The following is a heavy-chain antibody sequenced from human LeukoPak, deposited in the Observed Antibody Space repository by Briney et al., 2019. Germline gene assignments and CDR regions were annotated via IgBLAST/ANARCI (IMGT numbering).Heavy chain of an antibody. Sequence: ASVKVSCKVSGYSVTELTMQWVRQAPGKGLECLWCLDPEEAKMVYAQKFQGRVTMTEDTSTDTAYMELRGLTSEDTAVYYCATRSGDFWSGYVDWGQGTLVAVSS. V-gene: IGHV1-24*01. CDR1: GYSVTELT. J-gene: IGHJ4*02. D-gene: IGHD3-3*01. CDR3: ATRSGDFWSGYVD. CDR2: LDPEEAKM.